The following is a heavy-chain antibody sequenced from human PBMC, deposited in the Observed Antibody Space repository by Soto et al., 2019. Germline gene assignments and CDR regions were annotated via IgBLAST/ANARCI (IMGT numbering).Heavy chain of an antibody. J-gene: IGHJ6*02. V-gene: IGHV1-69*06. Sequence: QVQLVQSGAEVKKPGSSVKVSCKASGGTFSSYAISWVRQAPGQGLEWMGGIIPIFGTANYAQKFQGRVTITADKSTSTAYMELSSLRSEDTAVYYCARDLPVSTPRIAAAAAHYGMDVWGQGTTVTVSS. CDR2: IIPIFGTA. D-gene: IGHD6-13*01. CDR3: ARDLPVSTPRIAAAAAHYGMDV. CDR1: GGTFSSYA.